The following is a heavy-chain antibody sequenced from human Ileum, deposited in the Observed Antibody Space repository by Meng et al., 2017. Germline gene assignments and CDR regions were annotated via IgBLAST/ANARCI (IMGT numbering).Heavy chain of an antibody. V-gene: IGHV4-39*01. CDR2: IGHSGIT. CDR3: VRSSGWVRTGFDP. D-gene: IGHD6-19*01. CDR1: GCSISTSGYY. Sequence: QPQLQESGPGLVKPAEARSLPCSVSGCSISTSGYYWGWVRQPPGKGLEWIGSIGHSGITYYTPSLNSRVTVSIDTSKSQFSLKLTSVTAADTAVYYCVRSSGWVRTGFDPWGQGTLVTVSS. J-gene: IGHJ5*02.